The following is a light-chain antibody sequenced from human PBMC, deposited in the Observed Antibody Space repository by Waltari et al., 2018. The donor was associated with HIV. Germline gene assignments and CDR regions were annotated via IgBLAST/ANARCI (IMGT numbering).Light chain of an antibody. V-gene: IGLV8-61*01. Sequence: QTVVTQEPSFSVSPGGTVTLTCGLSSGSVSTNSYPSWYQQTPGQAPRTLIYSTNTRSSGVPDRFPGSILGNKAALTITGAQADDESDYYCVLYMGSGVWVFGGGTKLTVL. J-gene: IGLJ3*02. CDR3: VLYMGSGVWV. CDR2: STN. CDR1: SGSVSTNSY.